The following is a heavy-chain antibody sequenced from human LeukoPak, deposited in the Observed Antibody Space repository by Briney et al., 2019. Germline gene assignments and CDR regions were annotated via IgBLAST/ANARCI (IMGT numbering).Heavy chain of an antibody. Sequence: SSQSLSLTCAVYGGSFSGYYWSWIRQPPGEGLGWIGEFLYCGSTNYNPTLKSRVTISVDASKNQSSLKLSSVTAADTAVYYCARRRGLYSSSRDFDYWGQGNLITVSS. D-gene: IGHD6-6*01. V-gene: IGHV4-34*12. CDR3: ARRRGLYSSSRDFDY. J-gene: IGHJ4*02. CDR1: GGSFSGYY. CDR2: FLYCGST.